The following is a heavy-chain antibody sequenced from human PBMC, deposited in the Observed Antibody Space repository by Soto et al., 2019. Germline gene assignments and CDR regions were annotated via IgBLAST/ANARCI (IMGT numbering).Heavy chain of an antibody. V-gene: IGHV3-30*18. J-gene: IGHJ6*02. Sequence: QVQLVESGGGVVQPGRSLRLACTASGLTFTMYAMHWVRQAPGKGLEWVAVISHDGTYKFYSDSVKGRFTISRDNSQNTVHLQVNSLRLEDTAVYYCAKEAYSGSLGVGYGMDVWGQGTTVTVSS. CDR2: ISHDGTYK. D-gene: IGHD1-26*01. CDR1: GLTFTMYA. CDR3: AKEAYSGSLGVGYGMDV.